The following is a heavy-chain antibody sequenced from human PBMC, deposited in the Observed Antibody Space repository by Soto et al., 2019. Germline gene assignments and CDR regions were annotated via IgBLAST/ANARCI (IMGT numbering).Heavy chain of an antibody. CDR3: ARAPTLQRAFTY. J-gene: IGHJ4*02. V-gene: IGHV4-34*01. CDR2: INHSGST. Sequence: SETLSLTCAVYGGSFSGYYWSWIRQPPGKGLEWIGEINHSGSTNYNPSLKSRVTISVDTSKNQFSLKLSSVTAADTAVYYCARAPTLQRAFTYWGQGTLVTVSS. D-gene: IGHD1-1*01. CDR1: GGSFSGYY.